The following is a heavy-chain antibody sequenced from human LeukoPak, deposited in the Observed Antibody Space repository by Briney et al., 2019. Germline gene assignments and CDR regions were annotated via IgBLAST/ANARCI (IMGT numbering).Heavy chain of an antibody. CDR3: ARANHITMIVVA. CDR2: INPNSGGT. V-gene: IGHV1-2*02. J-gene: IGHJ5*02. D-gene: IGHD3-22*01. CDR1: GYTFTGYY. Sequence: ASVKVSCKASGYTFTGYYMHWVRQAPGQGLEWMGWINPNSGGTNYAQKFQGRVTMTRDTSISTACMELSRLRSDDTAVYYCARANHITMIVVAWGQGTLVTVSS.